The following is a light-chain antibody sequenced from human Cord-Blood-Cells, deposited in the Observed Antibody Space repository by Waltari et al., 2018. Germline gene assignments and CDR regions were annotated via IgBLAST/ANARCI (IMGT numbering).Light chain of an antibody. J-gene: IGKJ3*01. CDR1: QGISSY. V-gene: IGKV1-9*01. CDR2: AAS. Sequence: DIQLTQSPSFLSASVGDRVTITCRASQGISSYLAWYQQKPGKAHKLLIYAASTLQSGVPSRFSGSGSATEFTLTVSSLQPEDFATYYCQQLNSYLFTFGPGTKVDMK. CDR3: QQLNSYLFT.